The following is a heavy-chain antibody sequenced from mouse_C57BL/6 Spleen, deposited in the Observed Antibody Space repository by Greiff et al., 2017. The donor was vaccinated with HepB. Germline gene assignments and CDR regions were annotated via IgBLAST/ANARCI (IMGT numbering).Heavy chain of an antibody. V-gene: IGHV1-59*01. CDR2: IDPSDSYT. CDR3: ARNYDGARAMDY. J-gene: IGHJ4*01. Sequence: QVQLQQPGAELVRPGTSVKLSCKASGYTFTSYWMHWVKQRPGQGLEWIGVIDPSDSYTNYNQKFKGKATLTVDTSSSTAYMQLSSLTSEDSAVYYCARNYDGARAMDYWGQGTSVTVSS. CDR1: GYTFTSYW. D-gene: IGHD1-1*01.